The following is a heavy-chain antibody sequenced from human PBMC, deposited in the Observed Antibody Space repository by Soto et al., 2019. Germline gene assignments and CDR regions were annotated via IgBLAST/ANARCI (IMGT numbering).Heavy chain of an antibody. CDR2: SVGGGDST. J-gene: IGHJ4*02. CDR1: GFTFSHYA. V-gene: IGHV3-23*01. D-gene: IGHD6-13*01. Sequence: EVQLLESGGGLVQPGGSLRLSCAASGFTFSHYAMSWVRQAPGKGLEWVSASVGGGDSTYYADSVKGRFTISRDNSKKTLHLQMNSLRAEDTAVDFCAKESRGIAPTVAGYWGQGTLVTVSS. CDR3: AKESRGIAPTVAGY.